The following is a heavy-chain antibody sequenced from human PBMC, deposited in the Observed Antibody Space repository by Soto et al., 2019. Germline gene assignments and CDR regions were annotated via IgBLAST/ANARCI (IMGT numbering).Heavy chain of an antibody. D-gene: IGHD3-10*01. J-gene: IGHJ6*02. CDR1: GFPFSMFA. CDR3: AKASGRVHYGMHV. Sequence: LRLSCAASGFPFSMFAMNWVRQAPGKGLEWVSGIRGSGGGTYYADSVKGRFTISRDDSRNMLYLEMNTLRGEDTAVYYCAKASGRVHYGMHVWGQGTTVTVSS. V-gene: IGHV3-23*01. CDR2: IRGSGGGT.